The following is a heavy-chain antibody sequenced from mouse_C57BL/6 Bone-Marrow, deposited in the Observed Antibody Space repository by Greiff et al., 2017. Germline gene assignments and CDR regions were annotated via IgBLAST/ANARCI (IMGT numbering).Heavy chain of an antibody. D-gene: IGHD3-3*01. Sequence: EVQRVESEGGLVQPGSSMKLSCTASGFTFSDYYMAWVRQVPEKGLEWVANINYDGSSTYYLDSLKSRFIISRDNAKNILYLQMSSLKSEDTATYYCARVGTGVDYWGQGTTLTVSS. CDR1: GFTFSDYY. CDR2: INYDGSST. J-gene: IGHJ2*01. V-gene: IGHV5-16*01. CDR3: ARVGTGVDY.